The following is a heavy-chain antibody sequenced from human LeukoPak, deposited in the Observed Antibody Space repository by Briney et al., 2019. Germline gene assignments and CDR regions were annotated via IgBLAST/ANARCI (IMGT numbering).Heavy chain of an antibody. J-gene: IGHJ4*02. D-gene: IGHD6-19*01. CDR2: ISSSSSYI. V-gene: IGHV3-21*01. CDR1: GFTFSSYS. Sequence: GGSLRLSCAASGFTFSSYSMNWVRQAPGKGLEWVSSISSSSSYIYYADSVKGRFTISRDNAKNSLYLQMNSLRAEDTAVYYCAGSSRWYFYFDYWGQGTLVTVSS. CDR3: AGSSRWYFYFDY.